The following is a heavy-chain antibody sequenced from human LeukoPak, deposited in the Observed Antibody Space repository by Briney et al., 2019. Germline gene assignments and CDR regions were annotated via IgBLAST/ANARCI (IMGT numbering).Heavy chain of an antibody. V-gene: IGHV3-9*01. CDR2: INFNGDST. CDR3: AKHLRATNTYFFYGLDV. D-gene: IGHD3/OR15-3a*01. Sequence: PGRSLTLSCVVSGFDFDDYGMHWVRQAPGKGLEWVSAINFNGDSTAYADSVKGRFTISRDNSKNSLFLELSSLRPEDTALYYCAKHLRATNTYFFYGLDVWGQGTLVTVSS. J-gene: IGHJ1*01. CDR1: GFDFDDYG.